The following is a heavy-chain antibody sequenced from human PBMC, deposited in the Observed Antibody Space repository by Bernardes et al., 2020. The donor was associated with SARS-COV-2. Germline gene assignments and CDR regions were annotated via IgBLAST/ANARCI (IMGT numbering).Heavy chain of an antibody. D-gene: IGHD2-15*01. CDR3: ARLIGGQSSLDS. Sequence: SETLSLTCTVSGGSVSRNNYYWGWLLQPPGRGLEWIGSIYYTGSTYYSPSLKSRLIMSVDTSRDQFSLKLSSVTAADTAVYYCARLIGGQSSLDSWGQGTLVTVSS. J-gene: IGHJ4*02. CDR2: IYYTGST. CDR1: GGSVSRNNYY. V-gene: IGHV4-39*01.